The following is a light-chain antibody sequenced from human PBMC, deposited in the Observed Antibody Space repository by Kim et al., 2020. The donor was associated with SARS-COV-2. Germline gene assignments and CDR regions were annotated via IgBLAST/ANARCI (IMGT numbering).Light chain of an antibody. V-gene: IGLV1-47*01. CDR3: ATWDDSLSGWV. CDR2: RSN. Sequence: QSVLTQPPSASGTPGQRVTISCSGSRSNIGSNFVFWYQQLPGTAPKLLIYRSNQRPSGVPDRFSGSKSGASASLAISGLRSEDEADYHCATWDDSLSGWVFGGGTQLTVL. CDR1: RSNIGSNF. J-gene: IGLJ3*02.